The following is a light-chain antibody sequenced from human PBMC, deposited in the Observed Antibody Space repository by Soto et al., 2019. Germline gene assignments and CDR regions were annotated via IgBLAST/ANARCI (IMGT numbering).Light chain of an antibody. V-gene: IGLV2-11*01. Sequence: QPALTQPRSVSGSPGQSVTISCTGTNNDIGIYNFVSWYQQHPGKAPKLIIYDVTARPSGVPDRFSGSKSGTTASLTISGLQGEDEGDYYCCSYAGSHTFFGGGTKLTVL. J-gene: IGLJ2*01. CDR3: CSYAGSHTF. CDR1: NNDIGIYNF. CDR2: DVT.